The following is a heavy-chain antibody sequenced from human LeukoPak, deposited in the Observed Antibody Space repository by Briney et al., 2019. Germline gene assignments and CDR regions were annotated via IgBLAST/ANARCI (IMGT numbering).Heavy chain of an antibody. CDR3: TKESIYCSSTSCYSPYGIDV. J-gene: IGHJ6*02. V-gene: IGHV3-23*01. Sequence: PGGSLRLSCAASGFSFSSYAMSWVRHAPGKGLEWVLGIRDTGVATYYADSAKGRFTISRDNSKNTLYLQMNSLRADDTAIYYCTKESIYCSSTSCYSPYGIDVWGQGTTVTVSS. D-gene: IGHD2-2*02. CDR2: IRDTGVAT. CDR1: GFSFSSYA.